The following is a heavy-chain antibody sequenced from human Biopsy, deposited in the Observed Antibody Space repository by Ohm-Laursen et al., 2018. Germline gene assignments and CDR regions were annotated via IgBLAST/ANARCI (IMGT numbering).Heavy chain of an antibody. Sequence: LRLSCSAFGFSFSDYHMRWIRQAPGRGLEWIGHIYYSVMTNYNPSLQSRVSISVDTSRNQVSLTLSSVTAADTAVYYCARDSGILNYGNFKYYHYYGMDVWGQGTKVTVSS. V-gene: IGHV4-59*01. D-gene: IGHD4-11*01. CDR2: IYYSVMT. CDR1: GFSFSDYH. CDR3: ARDSGILNYGNFKYYHYYGMDV. J-gene: IGHJ6*02.